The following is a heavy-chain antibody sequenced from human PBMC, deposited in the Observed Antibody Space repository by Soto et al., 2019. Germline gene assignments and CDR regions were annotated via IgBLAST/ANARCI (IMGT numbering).Heavy chain of an antibody. CDR2: INPNSGGT. CDR3: ARAPPGADYGDWPIRFDY. CDR1: GYTFTGYY. V-gene: IGHV1-2*04. Sequence: ASVKVSCKASGYTFTGYYMHWVRQAPGQGLEWMGWINPNSGGTNYAQKFQGWVTMTRDTSISTAYMELSRLRSDETAVYYGARAPPGADYGDWPIRFDYWGQGTLVTVSS. D-gene: IGHD4-17*01. J-gene: IGHJ4*02.